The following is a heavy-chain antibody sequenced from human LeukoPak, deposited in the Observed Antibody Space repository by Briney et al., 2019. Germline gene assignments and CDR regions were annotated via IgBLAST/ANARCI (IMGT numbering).Heavy chain of an antibody. Sequence: PGGSLRLSCAASGFTFSSYSMNWVRQAPGKGLEWVSSISSSSSYIYYADSVKGRFTISRDNAKNSLYLQMNSLRAEDTAAYYCARDTNPGRYYYDSSGYYYFDYWGQGTLVTVSS. CDR1: GFTFSSYS. CDR3: ARDTNPGRYYYDSSGYYYFDY. J-gene: IGHJ4*02. V-gene: IGHV3-21*01. CDR2: ISSSSSYI. D-gene: IGHD3-22*01.